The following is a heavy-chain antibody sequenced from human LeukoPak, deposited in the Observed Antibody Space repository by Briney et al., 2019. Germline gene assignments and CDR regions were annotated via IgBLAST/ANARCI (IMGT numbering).Heavy chain of an antibody. Sequence: SETLSLTCTVSGGSISSYYWSWIRQPPGKGLEWIGYIYYSGSTNYNPSLESRVTMSVDTSKNQFSLKLSSVTAADTAVYYCAREITIFGVVITYFDYWGQGTLVTVSS. D-gene: IGHD3-3*01. CDR2: IYYSGST. CDR3: AREITIFGVVITYFDY. V-gene: IGHV4-59*12. CDR1: GGSISSYY. J-gene: IGHJ4*02.